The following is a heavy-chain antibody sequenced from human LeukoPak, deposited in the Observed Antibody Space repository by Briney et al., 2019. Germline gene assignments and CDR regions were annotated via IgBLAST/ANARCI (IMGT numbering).Heavy chain of an antibody. Sequence: PGGSLRLSCAASGFTFSSYAMHWVRQAPGKGLEWVAVISYDGSNKYYADSVKGRFTIFRDNSKNTLYLQMNSLRAEDTAVYYCAGTMVRGVRGAVGYWGQGTLVTVSS. D-gene: IGHD3-10*01. J-gene: IGHJ4*02. CDR3: AGTMVRGVRGAVGY. CDR1: GFTFSSYA. CDR2: ISYDGSNK. V-gene: IGHV3-30*04.